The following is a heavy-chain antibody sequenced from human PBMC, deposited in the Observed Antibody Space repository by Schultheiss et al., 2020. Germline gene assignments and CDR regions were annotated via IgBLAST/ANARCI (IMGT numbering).Heavy chain of an antibody. CDR2: IDPNSGGT. V-gene: IGHV1-2*02. CDR3: ARSISTFYGMDV. CDR1: GYTFTGYF. J-gene: IGHJ6*02. D-gene: IGHD2-21*01. Sequence: ASVKVSCKASGYTFTGYFIHWVRQAPGQGLEWMGWIDPNSGGTNYAQKFQGRVTMTRDTSISTAYMELSRLRSDDTAVYYCARSISTFYGMDVWGQGTTVNVYS.